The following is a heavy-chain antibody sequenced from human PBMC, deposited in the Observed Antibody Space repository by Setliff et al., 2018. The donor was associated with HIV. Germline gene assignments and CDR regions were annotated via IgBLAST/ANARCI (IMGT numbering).Heavy chain of an antibody. J-gene: IGHJ5*02. CDR3: ARYYGSGTYHRWFDP. CDR1: GGSISSSSYY. CDR2: IYHDGST. Sequence: SETLSLTCTVSGGSISSSSYYWGWIRQPPGKGLEWVGSIYHDGSTYYNPSLRSRVTISVDTSKNQFSLKLSSVTAADTAVYYCARYYGSGTYHRWFDPWGQGTPVTVSS. D-gene: IGHD3-10*01. V-gene: IGHV4-39*07.